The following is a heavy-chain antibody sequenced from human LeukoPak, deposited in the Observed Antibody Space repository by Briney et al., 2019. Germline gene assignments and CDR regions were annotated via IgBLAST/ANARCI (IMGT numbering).Heavy chain of an antibody. CDR2: ITWNGGST. J-gene: IGHJ4*02. CDR1: GFTFDEYG. V-gene: IGHV3-20*04. Sequence: GGSLRLSCTAPGFTFDEYGMASVRQAPGKGLEWVSGITWNGGSTGYAGAVKGRFTISRDNAKKSLYLQMNRLRVEDTAFYYCTRVKYITWRMTDYWGQGTLVTVSS. D-gene: IGHD6-6*01. CDR3: TRVKYITWRMTDY.